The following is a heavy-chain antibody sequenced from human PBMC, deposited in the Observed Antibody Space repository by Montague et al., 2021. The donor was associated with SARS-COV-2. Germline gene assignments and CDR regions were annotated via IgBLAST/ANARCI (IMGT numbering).Heavy chain of an antibody. CDR1: GGSISSSSYY. V-gene: IGHV4-39*01. D-gene: IGHD3-3*01. CDR3: ARHGLAGITIFGVVTPRGGFDI. J-gene: IGHJ3*02. Sequence: SETLSLTCTVSGGSISSSSYYWVWFRQPPGKGLEWIGSIYYSGSTYYNPSLKSRVTISVDTSKNQFSLKLSSVTAADTAVYYCARHGLAGITIFGVVTPRGGFDIWGQGTMVTVSS. CDR2: IYYSGST.